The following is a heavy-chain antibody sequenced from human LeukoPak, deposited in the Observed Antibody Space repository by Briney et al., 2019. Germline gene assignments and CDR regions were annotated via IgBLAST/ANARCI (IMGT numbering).Heavy chain of an antibody. V-gene: IGHV3-30*03. CDR1: GFTFSSYG. CDR3: ARAVDTESWFDP. CDR2: ISYDGSNK. J-gene: IGHJ5*02. Sequence: GGSLRLSCAASGFTFSSYGMHWVRQAPGKGLEGVAVISYDGSNKYYADSVKGRFTISRDNSKNTLYLQMNSLRAEDTAVYYCARAVDTESWFDPWGQGTLVTVSS. D-gene: IGHD5-18*01.